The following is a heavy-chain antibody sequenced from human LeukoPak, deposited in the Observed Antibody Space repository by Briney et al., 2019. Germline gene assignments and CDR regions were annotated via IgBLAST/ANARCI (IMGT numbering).Heavy chain of an antibody. V-gene: IGHV3-48*03. CDR1: GFSFGRYE. J-gene: IGHJ6*02. Sequence: LSGGSLRLSCAASGFSFGRYEMNWVRQAPGKGLEWVSYISTTGSTVYYADSVEGRFTMSRDNAKSLLYLQMNSLRAEDAAVYYCAKDFPHYYESSHGMDAWGQGTTVTVSS. CDR3: AKDFPHYYESSHGMDA. D-gene: IGHD3-22*01. CDR2: ISTTGSTV.